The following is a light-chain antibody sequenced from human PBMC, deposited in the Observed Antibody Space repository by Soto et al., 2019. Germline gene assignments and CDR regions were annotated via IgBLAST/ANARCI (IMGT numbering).Light chain of an antibody. CDR2: TDY. V-gene: IGLV2-14*03. J-gene: IGLJ3*02. CDR3: ASWDDNLNGGV. Sequence: QSALTQPASVSGSPGQSITISCTGTSSDVGTYNYVSWYQHHPGKAPKLIIYTDYQRPSGVPDRFSGSKSGTSASLAINGLHSEDEADYYCASWDDNLNGGVFGGGTKLTVL. CDR1: SSDVGTYNY.